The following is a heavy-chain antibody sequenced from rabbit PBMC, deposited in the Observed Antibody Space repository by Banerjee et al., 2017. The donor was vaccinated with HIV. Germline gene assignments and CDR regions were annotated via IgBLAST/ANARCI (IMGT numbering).Heavy chain of an antibody. D-gene: IGHD8-1*01. V-gene: IGHV1S45*01. J-gene: IGHJ4*01. CDR2: IGAGSGST. CDR3: ARGYAGSNDYGYGL. CDR1: GFSFSSSYY. Sequence: QEQLEESGGDLVKPEGSLTLTCTASGFSFSSSYYMCWVRQAPGKGLEWIACIGAGSGSTDYASWAKGRFTISKTSSTTVTLQMTSLTAADTATYFCARGYAGSNDYGYGLWGPGTL.